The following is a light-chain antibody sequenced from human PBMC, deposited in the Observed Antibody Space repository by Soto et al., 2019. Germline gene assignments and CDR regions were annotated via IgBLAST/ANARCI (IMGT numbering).Light chain of an antibody. CDR3: SSYTTSSTPWV. V-gene: IGLV2-14*01. J-gene: IGLJ3*02. Sequence: QSALTQPASVSGSPGQSITISCTGTSSDVGGYNYVSWYQQHPGKAPKLMIYEVSNRPSGVSNRFSGSKSGNTASLTISGLLAEDDAEYYCSSYTTSSTPWVFGGGTKLTVL. CDR2: EVS. CDR1: SSDVGGYNY.